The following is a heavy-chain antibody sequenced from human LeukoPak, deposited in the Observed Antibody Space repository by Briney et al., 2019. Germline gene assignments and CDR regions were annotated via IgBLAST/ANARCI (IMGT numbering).Heavy chain of an antibody. CDR1: GFTFSSYA. J-gene: IGHJ4*02. CDR3: ALDREYQLPRDDY. Sequence: PGGSLRLSCAASGFTFSSYAMSWVRQAPGKGLEWVSAISGSGGSTYYADSVKGWFTISRDNSKNTLYLQMNSLRAEDTAVYYCALDREYQLPRDDYWGQGTLVTVSS. V-gene: IGHV3-23*01. D-gene: IGHD2-2*01. CDR2: ISGSGGST.